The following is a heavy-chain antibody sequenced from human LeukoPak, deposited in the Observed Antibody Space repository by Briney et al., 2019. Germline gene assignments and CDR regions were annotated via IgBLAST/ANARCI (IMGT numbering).Heavy chain of an antibody. CDR3: ARELDRIQDLDS. Sequence: GGSLRLSCAASGYTFSCCSMNWVRQAPGKGLEWLSSINNSGDDKYHADSVQGQFTISRDNAKNSLYLQMSSLRAEDTAVYYCARELDRIQDLDSWGQGTQVTVSS. J-gene: IGHJ4*02. CDR2: INNSGDDK. V-gene: IGHV3-21*01. D-gene: IGHD1-1*01. CDR1: GYTFSCCS.